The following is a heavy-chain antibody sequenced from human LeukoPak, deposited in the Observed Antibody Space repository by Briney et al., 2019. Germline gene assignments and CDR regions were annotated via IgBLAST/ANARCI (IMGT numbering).Heavy chain of an antibody. Sequence: PGGSLEISFQGSGYGFTSYWIGWVRPMPGKGLGGKSIIYPGDSDTRYSPSFQGQVTISADKSISTAYLQWSSLKDSDTAMYYCARRGGSGGSFDYWGQGTLVTVSS. J-gene: IGHJ4*02. D-gene: IGHD3-10*01. CDR3: ARRGGSGGSFDY. V-gene: IGHV5-51*01. CDR2: IYPGDSDT. CDR1: GYGFTSYW.